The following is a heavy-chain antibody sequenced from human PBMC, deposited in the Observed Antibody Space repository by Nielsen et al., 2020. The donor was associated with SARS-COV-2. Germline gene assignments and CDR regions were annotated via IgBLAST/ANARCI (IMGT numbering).Heavy chain of an antibody. Sequence: SETLSLTCTVSGGSISSYYWSWIRQPPGKGLEWIGYIYYSGSTNYNPSLKSRVTISVDTSKNQFSLNLSSVTAADTAVYYCAREALKELLWFGESSSYYGMDVWGQGTTVTVSS. CDR3: AREALKELLWFGESSSYYGMDV. J-gene: IGHJ6*02. CDR1: GGSISSYY. V-gene: IGHV4-59*13. D-gene: IGHD3-10*01. CDR2: IYYSGST.